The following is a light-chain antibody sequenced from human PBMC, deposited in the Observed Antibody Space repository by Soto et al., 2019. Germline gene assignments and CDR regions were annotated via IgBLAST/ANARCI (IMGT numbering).Light chain of an antibody. Sequence: AIPLTQSPSSLSASVGDRVTITCRASQGISSILAWYQQKPGKAPKLLIYDASSLESGVPSRFSGSGSGTEFTFTISSLQPDDLATYYCQQYNSYSRTFGQGTKVDIK. V-gene: IGKV1-13*02. J-gene: IGKJ1*01. CDR2: DAS. CDR1: QGISSI. CDR3: QQYNSYSRT.